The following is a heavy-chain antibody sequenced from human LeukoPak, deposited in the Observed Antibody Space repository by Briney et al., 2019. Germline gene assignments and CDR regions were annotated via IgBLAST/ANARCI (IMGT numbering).Heavy chain of an antibody. J-gene: IGHJ4*02. CDR1: RGSISGYY. CDR3: ARRGSRTDNCSGGSRYLDY. D-gene: IGHD2-15*01. V-gene: IGHV4-34*01. Sequence: PSETLSLTRAVYRGSISGYYWSWIRQPPGKGLEWIGEINHSGSTIYNPSLKSRVTISVDTSKNQFSLKLSSVTAADTAVYYCARRGSRTDNCSGGSRYLDYWGQGTLVTVSS. CDR2: INHSGST.